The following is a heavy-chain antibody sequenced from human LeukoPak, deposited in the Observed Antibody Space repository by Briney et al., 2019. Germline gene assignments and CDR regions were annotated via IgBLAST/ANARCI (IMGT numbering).Heavy chain of an antibody. Sequence: NASETLSLTCTVSGYSISSGYYWGWIRQPPGKGLEWIGSIYHSGSTYYNPSLKSRVTISVDTSKNQFSLKLSSVTAADTAVYYCAREGITMIEAPVAFDIWGQGTMVTVSS. J-gene: IGHJ3*02. V-gene: IGHV4-38-2*02. CDR1: GYSISSGYY. CDR3: AREGITMIEAPVAFDI. CDR2: IYHSGST. D-gene: IGHD3-22*01.